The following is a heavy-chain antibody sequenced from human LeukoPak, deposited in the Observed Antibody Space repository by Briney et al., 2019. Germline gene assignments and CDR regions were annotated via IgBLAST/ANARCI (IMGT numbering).Heavy chain of an antibody. J-gene: IGHJ4*02. D-gene: IGHD6-13*01. Sequence: SETLSLTCTVYGGSIRTYYWSWIRQPPGKGLEWIGNIYYIGSTKYNPSLKSRVTISVDTSKNQFSLKLTSVTAADTAVYYCARVVAAAKYYFDYCGEGTLVTVSS. CDR1: GGSIRTYY. CDR2: IYYIGST. V-gene: IGHV4-59*01. CDR3: ARVVAAAKYYFDY.